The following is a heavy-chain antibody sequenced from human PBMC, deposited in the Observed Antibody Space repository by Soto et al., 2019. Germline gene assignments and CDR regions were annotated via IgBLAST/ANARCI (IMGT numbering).Heavy chain of an antibody. CDR3: ARDGILTGYYTF. J-gene: IGHJ4*02. D-gene: IGHD3-9*01. CDR2: FHYSGRT. CDR1: GGTVSTGTYY. Sequence: SETLSLTSTVSGGTVSTGTYYWSWIRQPPGMGLEWIGYFHYSGRTYYNPSLKSRVTMSADTSKNQFSLKLRSVTAADTAVYYCARDGILTGYYTFWGQGTLVTVSS. V-gene: IGHV4-61*01.